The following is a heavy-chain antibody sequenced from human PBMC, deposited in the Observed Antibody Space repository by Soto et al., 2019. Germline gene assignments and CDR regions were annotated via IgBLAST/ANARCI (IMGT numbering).Heavy chain of an antibody. CDR2: IYWDDDK. D-gene: IGHD3-10*01. CDR3: ALEYYYGSGSNLNWFDP. Sequence: SGPYAVNPTQTLTLTCTFSGFSLSTGGVGVGWFRQPPGKALEWLALIYWDDDKRYSPSLKSRLTITKDTSKNQVVLTMTNMDPVDTATYYCALEYYYGSGSNLNWFDPWGQGTLVTVSS. J-gene: IGHJ5*02. V-gene: IGHV2-5*02. CDR1: GFSLSTGGVG.